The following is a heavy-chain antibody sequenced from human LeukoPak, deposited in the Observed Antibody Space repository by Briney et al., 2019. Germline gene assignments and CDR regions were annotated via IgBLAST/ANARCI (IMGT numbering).Heavy chain of an antibody. J-gene: IGHJ6*02. D-gene: IGHD3-10*01. V-gene: IGHV3-9*01. CDR2: ISWNSGSI. CDR3: AKAWGVVLGGMDV. Sequence: GRSLRLSCAASGFTFDDYAMHWVRQAPGKGLEGVSGISWNSGSIGYADSVKGRFTISRDNAKNSLYLQMNSLRAEDTALYYCAKAWGVVLGGMDVWGQGTTVTVSS. CDR1: GFTFDDYA.